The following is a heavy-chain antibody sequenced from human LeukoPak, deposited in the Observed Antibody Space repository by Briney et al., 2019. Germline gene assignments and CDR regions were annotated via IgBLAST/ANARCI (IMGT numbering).Heavy chain of an antibody. CDR3: ARDGYYDFWSGYYLEIGFFDY. V-gene: IGHV3-74*01. CDR1: GFTFRSYW. Sequence: GGSLRLSCAASGFTFRSYWMHWVRQAPGKGLEWVSRVIRDGSFTNYADSVKGRFTISRDNAKNTLYLQMSSLRAEDTAVYYCARDGYYDFWSGYYLEIGFFDYWGQGTLVTVSS. D-gene: IGHD3-3*01. CDR2: VIRDGSFT. J-gene: IGHJ4*02.